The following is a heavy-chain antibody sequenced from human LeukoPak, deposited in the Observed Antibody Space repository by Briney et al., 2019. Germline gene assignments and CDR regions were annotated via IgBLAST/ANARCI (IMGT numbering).Heavy chain of an antibody. CDR2: ISDDGSNK. CDR3: AKDRYSSGWYSDFDY. D-gene: IGHD6-19*01. CDR1: GFAFSSYV. J-gene: IGHJ4*02. Sequence: GGSLRLSCAASGFAFSSYVMHWVRQAPGKGLEWVAVISDDGSNKYYGDSVKGRFTISRDNSKNTVYLQMNSLRAEDTAVYYCAKDRYSSGWYSDFDYWGQGTLVTVSS. V-gene: IGHV3-30*18.